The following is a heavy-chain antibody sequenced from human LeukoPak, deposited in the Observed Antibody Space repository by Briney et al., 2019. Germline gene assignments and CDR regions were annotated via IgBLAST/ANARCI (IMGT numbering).Heavy chain of an antibody. CDR3: AIIVVVPAAPDAFDI. CDR2: INHSGST. J-gene: IGHJ3*02. D-gene: IGHD2-2*01. V-gene: IGHV4-34*01. CDR1: GGSFSGYY. Sequence: SETLSLTCAVYGGSFSGYYWSWIRQPPGKGLEWIGEINHSGSTIYNPSLKSRVTISADTSKNQFSLRLSSVTAADTAVYYCAIIVVVPAAPDAFDIWGQGTMVTVSS.